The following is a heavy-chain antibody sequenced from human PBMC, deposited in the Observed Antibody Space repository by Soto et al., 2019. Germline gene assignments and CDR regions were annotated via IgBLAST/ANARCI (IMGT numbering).Heavy chain of an antibody. J-gene: IGHJ4*01. CDR1: VGAVIGGH. CDR3: ARDDAATADMVLQT. CDR2: INHSGST. D-gene: IGHD3-10*01. Sequence: PSWCLRQTGVLGVGAVIGGHWSLIRQPPGKGLEWIGEINHSGSTNYNPSLQSRVAMSVDTSKNQFSLSLRSVTAADTAVYFCARDDAATADMVLQTRGQGALVTVSS. V-gene: IGHV4-34*10.